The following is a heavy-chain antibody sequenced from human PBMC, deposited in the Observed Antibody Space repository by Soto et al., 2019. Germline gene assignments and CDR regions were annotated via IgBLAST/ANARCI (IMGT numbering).Heavy chain of an antibody. D-gene: IGHD3-10*01. J-gene: IGHJ6*03. CDR1: GYSFTSHG. V-gene: IGHV1-18*01. CDR2: ISANSGDT. CDR3: ARMVRGSNIDYYHYIDV. Sequence: QVQLVQSGAEVKKPGASVKVSCKASGYSFTSHGISWVRQAPGQGLEWMGWISANSGDTNYAQKLQGRVTVTTDTSTSTAYLELRSLRSDDTAVYYCARMVRGSNIDYYHYIDVWGKGTMVTVSS.